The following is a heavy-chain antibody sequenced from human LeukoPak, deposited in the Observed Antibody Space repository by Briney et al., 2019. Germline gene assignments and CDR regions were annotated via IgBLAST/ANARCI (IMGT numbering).Heavy chain of an antibody. CDR2: TYYRSKWYN. J-gene: IGHJ4*02. D-gene: IGHD2-2*01. CDR3: ARDPGPGGYCSSVSCSFDY. Sequence: SQTLSLTCAISGDSVSSNSAAWNWLRQSPSRGLEWLGRTYYRSKWYNDYAVSVRGRITINPDTSKSQFSLQLNSVTPEDTAVYYCARDPGPGGYCSSVSCSFDYWGQGTLVTVSS. CDR1: GDSVSSNSAA. V-gene: IGHV6-1*01.